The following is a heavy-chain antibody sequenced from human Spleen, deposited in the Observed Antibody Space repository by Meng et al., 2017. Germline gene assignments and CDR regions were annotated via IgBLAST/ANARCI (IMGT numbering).Heavy chain of an antibody. CDR2: KYNSGST. J-gene: IGHJ5*02. Sequence: SETLSLTCTVSGGSVSSGSYYWSWIRQPPGKGLEWIGYKYNSGSTIYNPSLKSRVTMSVDTSKNQFSLKLSSVTAADTAVYYCARAVGWEHNNWFDPWGQGTLVTVSS. CDR1: GGSVSSGSYY. V-gene: IGHV4-61*01. CDR3: ARAVGWEHNNWFDP. D-gene: IGHD1-26*01.